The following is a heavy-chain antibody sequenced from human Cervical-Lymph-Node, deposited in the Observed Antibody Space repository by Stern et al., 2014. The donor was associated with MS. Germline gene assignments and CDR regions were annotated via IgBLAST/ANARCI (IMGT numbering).Heavy chain of an antibody. D-gene: IGHD1-26*01. CDR1: GFTFNNSA. CDR3: ATGILGATPLFAH. V-gene: IGHV1-58*01. CDR2: IVVGSGNT. J-gene: IGHJ4*02. Sequence: QLVESGPEVRKPGTSVKVSCTASGFTFNNSAVQWVRQARGKRLAWIGWIVVGSGNTIYAQQFQERVTISRDMSTNTAYMALSSLRSEDTAVYYCATGILGATPLFAHWGQGSLVTVSS.